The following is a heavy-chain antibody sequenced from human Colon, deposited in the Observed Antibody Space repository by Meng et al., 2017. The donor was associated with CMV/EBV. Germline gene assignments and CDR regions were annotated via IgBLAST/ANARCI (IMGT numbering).Heavy chain of an antibody. CDR1: GFTFNRNS. CDR2: INGVGDTT. Sequence: GASLKISCAASGFTFNRNSMSWVRQAPGKGLEWVSGINGVGDTTYYADSVKGRFTISRDNSKNTLYLRMIDLRAEDTAMYYCAKDRAYCGSFSCSPNYFDGWGQGNLVTVSS. J-gene: IGHJ4*02. CDR3: AKDRAYCGSFSCSPNYFDG. D-gene: IGHD2-21*01. V-gene: IGHV3-23*01.